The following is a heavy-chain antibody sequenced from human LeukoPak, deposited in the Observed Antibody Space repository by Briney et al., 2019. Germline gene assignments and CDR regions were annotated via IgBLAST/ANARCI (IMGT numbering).Heavy chain of an antibody. J-gene: IGHJ4*02. CDR1: GCTFSSYA. D-gene: IGHD3-9*01. V-gene: IGHV3-23*01. CDR3: AKAEGYDILTGLDY. CDR2: IGASGGST. Sequence: AGSLRLSCATSGCTFSSYAMSWVRQAPGKGLGWVSGIGASGGSTYYADSVKGRFTISRDNSKNTLYLQMNSLRTEDTAVYYCAKAEGYDILTGLDYWGQGTLVTVSS.